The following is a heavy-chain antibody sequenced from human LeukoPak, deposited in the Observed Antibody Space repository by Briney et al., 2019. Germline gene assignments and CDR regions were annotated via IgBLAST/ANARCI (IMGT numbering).Heavy chain of an antibody. V-gene: IGHV3-30*02. CDR2: IRYDGSNK. CDR3: AKEREILIAALDY. CDR1: GFTFSSYG. D-gene: IGHD6-6*01. Sequence: PGGSLRLSCAASGFTFSSYGMHWVRQAPGKGLEWVALIRYDGSNKYYADSVKGRFTISRDNSKNTLYLQMNSLRAEDTAVYYCAKEREILIAALDYWGQGTLVTVSS. J-gene: IGHJ4*02.